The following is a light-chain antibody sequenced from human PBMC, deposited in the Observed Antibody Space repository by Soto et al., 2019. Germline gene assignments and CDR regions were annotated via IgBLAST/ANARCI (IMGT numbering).Light chain of an antibody. CDR1: QHVDSSY. Sequence: EIVLTQSPGTLSLSPGERATLSCRASQHVDSSYLAWYQQKRGQAPRLLIYASASRATGIPDRFSGSGSGTDFTLSISRLEPADFAVYFCQQYGSSPLTFGQGTKLEIK. CDR2: ASA. J-gene: IGKJ2*01. V-gene: IGKV3-20*01. CDR3: QQYGSSPLT.